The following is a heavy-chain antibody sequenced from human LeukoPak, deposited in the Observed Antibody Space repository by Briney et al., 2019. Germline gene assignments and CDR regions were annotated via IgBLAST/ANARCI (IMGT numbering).Heavy chain of an antibody. V-gene: IGHV3-23*01. J-gene: IGHJ4*02. CDR1: GFIFSHHG. D-gene: IGHD6-19*01. Sequence: GGSLRLSCAASGFIFSHHGVNWVRQAPGKGLEWVSGIRTDGVTTYYADSVKGRFIISRDNSKNTVYLQMNSLSAEDAAVYYCAKDRSTVAGLDYWGQGTLVTVSS. CDR2: IRTDGVTT. CDR3: AKDRSTVAGLDY.